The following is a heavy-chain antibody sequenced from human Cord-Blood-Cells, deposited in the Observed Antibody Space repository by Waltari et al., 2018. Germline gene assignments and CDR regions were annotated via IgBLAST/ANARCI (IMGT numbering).Heavy chain of an antibody. CDR3: ARGPYYDYIWGSYRPTGYFQH. CDR1: GGSFSGHY. CDR2: INHSVST. V-gene: IGHV4-34*01. D-gene: IGHD3-16*02. J-gene: IGHJ1*01. Sequence: QVQLQQWGAGLLKPSEHLSLTCAVYGGSFSGHYWRWIRQPPGTGLAWIGEINHSVSTNDNPSLKSRVPISVDASKYQFSLKRISVTAADTAVYYCARGPYYDYIWGSYRPTGYFQHWGQGTLVTVSS.